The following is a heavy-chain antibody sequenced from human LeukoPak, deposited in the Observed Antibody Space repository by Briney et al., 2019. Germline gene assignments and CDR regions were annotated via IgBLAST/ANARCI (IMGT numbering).Heavy chain of an antibody. CDR1: GFTFSSYS. Sequence: PGGSLRLSCAASGFTFSSYSMNWVRQAPGKGLEWVSYITSSSSTIYYADSVKGRFTISRDNAKNSLYLHMNSLRAEDTAVYYCARPYVSGGFDYWGRGTLVTVSS. D-gene: IGHD3-10*02. V-gene: IGHV3-48*01. J-gene: IGHJ4*02. CDR2: ITSSSSTI. CDR3: ARPYVSGGFDY.